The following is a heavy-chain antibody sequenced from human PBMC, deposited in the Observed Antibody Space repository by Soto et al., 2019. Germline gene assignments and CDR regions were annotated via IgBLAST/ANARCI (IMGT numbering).Heavy chain of an antibody. CDR2: IYHSGST. CDR1: GGSISSGGYS. V-gene: IGHV4-30-2*01. CDR3: AAGGGLPRYY. J-gene: IGHJ4*02. Sequence: QLQLQESGSGLVKPSQTLSLTCAVSGGSISSGGYSWSWIRQPPGKGLEWIGYIYHSGSTYYNPSLKRRGTISVDRSKNQFSLKLSSVTAAYTAVYYCAAGGGLPRYYWGQGTLVTVSS. D-gene: IGHD5-12*01.